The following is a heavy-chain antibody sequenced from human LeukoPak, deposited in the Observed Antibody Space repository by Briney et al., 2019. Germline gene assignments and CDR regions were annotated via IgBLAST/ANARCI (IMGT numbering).Heavy chain of an antibody. D-gene: IGHD6-13*01. CDR1: GGSFSSYY. Sequence: SETLSLTCAVYGGSFSSYYWSWIRQPPGKGLEWIGYIYYSGSTNYNPSLKSRVTISVDTSKNQFSLKLSSVTAADTAVYYCARHRGVIAYFDYWGQGTLVTVSS. V-gene: IGHV4-59*08. J-gene: IGHJ4*02. CDR3: ARHRGVIAYFDY. CDR2: IYYSGST.